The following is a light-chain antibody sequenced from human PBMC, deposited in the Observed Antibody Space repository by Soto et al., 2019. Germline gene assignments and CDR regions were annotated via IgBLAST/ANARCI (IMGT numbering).Light chain of an antibody. V-gene: IGKV3-15*01. CDR1: QSVSSN. CDR2: GAS. CDR3: QQYGSSLFT. J-gene: IGKJ3*01. Sequence: EIAMTQSPATLSVSPGERATLSCRASQSVSSNLAWYQQKPGQAPRLLIYGASTRATGIPARFSGSGSGTEFTLTISSLQSEDFAVYYCQQYGSSLFTFGPGTKVDIK.